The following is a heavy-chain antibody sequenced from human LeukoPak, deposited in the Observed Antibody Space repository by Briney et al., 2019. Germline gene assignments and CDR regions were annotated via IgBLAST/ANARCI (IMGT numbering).Heavy chain of an antibody. Sequence: GGSLRLSCTASGFTFSSYWMQWVRQAPGKGLVWVSRINSDGSSPNYADSVKGRFTISRDNSKNTLYLQMNNLSAEDTAVYYCARETSGSFPYWGQGTLVTVSS. D-gene: IGHD2-15*01. CDR1: GFTFSSYW. V-gene: IGHV3-74*01. J-gene: IGHJ4*02. CDR3: ARETSGSFPY. CDR2: INSDGSSP.